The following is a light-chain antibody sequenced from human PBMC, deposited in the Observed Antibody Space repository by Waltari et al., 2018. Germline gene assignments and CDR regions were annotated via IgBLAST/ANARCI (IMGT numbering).Light chain of an antibody. Sequence: DIQMTQSPSSLSASAGDRVTITSRASQGISTYLNWYQQKPGKAPKRLIYAASSLESGVPSRFSGSGSGTDFTLTISSLQPEDCATYYCLQYNSNPLTFGGGTKVEIK. CDR3: LQYNSNPLT. CDR2: AAS. V-gene: IGKV1-17*01. CDR1: QGISTY. J-gene: IGKJ4*01.